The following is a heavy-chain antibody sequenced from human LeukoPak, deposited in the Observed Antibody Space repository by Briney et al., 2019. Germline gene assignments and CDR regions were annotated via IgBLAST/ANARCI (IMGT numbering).Heavy chain of an antibody. D-gene: IGHD6-13*01. Sequence: ASVKVSCKGSGYTFTSFGINWVRQAPGQGLEGMGWISGKTNYAQKFQGRVTMTTDTSTSTAYMELRSLRSDDTAVYYCARDRWPAAASTNYFEYWGQGTLVTVSS. CDR3: ARDRWPAAASTNYFEY. J-gene: IGHJ4*02. CDR2: ISGKT. CDR1: GYTFTSFG. V-gene: IGHV1-18*01.